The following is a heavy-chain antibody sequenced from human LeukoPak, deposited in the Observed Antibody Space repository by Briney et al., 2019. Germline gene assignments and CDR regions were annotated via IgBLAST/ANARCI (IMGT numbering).Heavy chain of an antibody. J-gene: IGHJ4*02. CDR2: IYTSGNT. CDR3: AWGGMTTVTTFDY. CDR1: GGSIRGYY. V-gene: IGHV4-59*01. Sequence: SETLSLTCNVSGGSIRGYYWSWIRQPPGKGLEWIGYIYTSGNTNYNPSLKSRVSMSVDTSKNQFSLNLSSVNAADTAVYYCAWGGMTTVTTFDYWGQGTLVTVSS. D-gene: IGHD4-17*01.